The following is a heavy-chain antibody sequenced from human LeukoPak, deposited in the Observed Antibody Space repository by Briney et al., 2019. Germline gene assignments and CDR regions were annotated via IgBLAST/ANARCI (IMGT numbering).Heavy chain of an antibody. D-gene: IGHD5-18*01. CDR1: GFTFSNAW. CDR3: TTPGRGYSYGYSNWFDP. V-gene: IGHV3-15*01. CDR2: IKSKTDGGTT. J-gene: IGHJ5*02. Sequence: GGSLRLSCAASGFTFSNAWMSWVRQAPGKGLEWVGRIKSKTDGGTTDYAAPVKGRFTISRDDSKNMLYLQMNSLKTEDTAVYYCTTPGRGYSYGYSNWFDPWGQGTLVTVSS.